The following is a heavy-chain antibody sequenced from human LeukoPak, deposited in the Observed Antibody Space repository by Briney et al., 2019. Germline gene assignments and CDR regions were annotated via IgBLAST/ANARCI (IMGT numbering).Heavy chain of an antibody. J-gene: IGHJ4*02. CDR2: ISGSGGST. Sequence: PGGSLRLSCAASGFTFSSYAMSWVRQAPGKGLEWVSGISGSGGSTYYADSVKGRFTISRDNSKNTLYLQMNSLRAEDTAVYYCAKDDVSTGYPSYYFDYWGQGTLVTVSS. D-gene: IGHD3-22*01. CDR1: GFTFSSYA. CDR3: AKDDVSTGYPSYYFDY. V-gene: IGHV3-23*01.